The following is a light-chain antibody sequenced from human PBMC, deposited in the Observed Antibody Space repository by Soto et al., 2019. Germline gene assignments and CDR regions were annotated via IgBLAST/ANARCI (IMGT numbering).Light chain of an antibody. J-gene: IGKJ1*01. V-gene: IGKV3D-15*01. CDR2: GAS. CDR3: QQYNNWQT. CDR1: QSVDNNY. Sequence: EIVLTQSPGTLSLSPGEEATLSCRASQSVDNNYLAWYQQKPGQTPRLIIYGASGRADGIPHRFSGSGFGTEFTLTISGLQSEDFGLYYCQQYNNWQTFGQGTKVDI.